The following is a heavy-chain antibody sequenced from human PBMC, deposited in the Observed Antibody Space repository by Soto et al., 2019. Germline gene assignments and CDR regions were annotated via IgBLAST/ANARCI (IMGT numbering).Heavy chain of an antibody. CDR3: AKGDAITGTTSLFDY. CDR1: GFTFSSYA. D-gene: IGHD1-7*01. CDR2: ISGSGGST. J-gene: IGHJ4*02. V-gene: IGHV3-23*01. Sequence: EVQLLESGGDLVQPGGSLRLSCAASGFTFSSYAMSWVRQAPGKGLEWVSAISGSGGSTYYADSVKGRFTISRDNSKNTLYLQMNSLRAEDTAVYYCAKGDAITGTTSLFDYWGQGTLVTVSS.